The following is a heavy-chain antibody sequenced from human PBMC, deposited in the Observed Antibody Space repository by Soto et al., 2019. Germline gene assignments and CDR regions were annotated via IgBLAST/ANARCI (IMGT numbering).Heavy chain of an antibody. CDR1: GVSITPYY. Sequence: SGTLALTCTVSGVSITPYYWTWIRHPPGTGLEWIGYVYHTGNTYYNPSLKSRVTISLDTSKNQVSLRLKSVTAADTAVYYCAREQYNWKLWGQGTLVTVSS. J-gene: IGHJ4*02. CDR2: VYHTGNT. D-gene: IGHD1-20*01. CDR3: AREQYNWKL. V-gene: IGHV4-59*01.